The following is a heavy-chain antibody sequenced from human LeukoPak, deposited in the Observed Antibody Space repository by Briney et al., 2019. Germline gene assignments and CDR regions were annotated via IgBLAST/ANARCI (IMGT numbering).Heavy chain of an antibody. CDR3: ARTPRGGYDDSGGDDAFDI. J-gene: IGHJ3*02. D-gene: IGHD5-12*01. V-gene: IGHV1-46*01. CDR1: GYTFTSYY. CDR2: INPSGGST. Sequence: ASVKVSCKASGYTFTSYYMHWVRQAPGQGLEWMGIINPSGGSTSYAQKFQGRVTMTRDTSTSTVYMGLSSLRSEDTAVYYCARTPRGGYDDSGGDDAFDIWGQGTMVTVSS.